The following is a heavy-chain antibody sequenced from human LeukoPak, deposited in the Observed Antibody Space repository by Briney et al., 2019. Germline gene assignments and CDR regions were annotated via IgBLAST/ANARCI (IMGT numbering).Heavy chain of an antibody. Sequence: SVKVSCKASGGTFSSDAISWVRQAPGQGLEWMGGIIPKLGTANYAQKFRGRVTITADESTTTVYMELSSLRSEDTAVYYCAREKGSWGVFDYWDQGTLVTVSS. CDR3: AREKGSWGVFDY. J-gene: IGHJ4*02. D-gene: IGHD1-26*01. V-gene: IGHV1-69*13. CDR1: GGTFSSDA. CDR2: IIPKLGTA.